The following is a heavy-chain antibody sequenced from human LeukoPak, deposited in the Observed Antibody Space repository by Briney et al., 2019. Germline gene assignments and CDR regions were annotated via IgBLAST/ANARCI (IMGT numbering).Heavy chain of an antibody. CDR3: ARADYDFWSGLS. J-gene: IGHJ5*02. Sequence: GGSLRLSCAASGFTVSSNYMSWVRQAPGKGLEWVSVIYSGGSTYYADSVKGRFTISRDNSKNTLYLQMNSLRAEDTAVYYCARADYDFWSGLSWGQGTLVTVSS. CDR2: IYSGGST. D-gene: IGHD3-3*01. V-gene: IGHV3-53*01. CDR1: GFTVSSNY.